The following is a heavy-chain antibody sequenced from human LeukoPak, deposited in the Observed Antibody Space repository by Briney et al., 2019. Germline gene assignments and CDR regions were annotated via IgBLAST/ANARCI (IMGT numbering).Heavy chain of an antibody. CDR3: ARDGLAAITFDY. J-gene: IGHJ4*02. V-gene: IGHV3-74*01. D-gene: IGHD5-24*01. CDR1: GFTFSSYW. Sequence: PGGSLRLSCVASGFTFSSYWMHWVRQAPGKGLVWVSHINSDGSSTTYADSVKGRFPISRDNAKNTLYLQMNSLRAEDTAVYYCARDGLAAITFDYWGQGILVTVSS. CDR2: INSDGSST.